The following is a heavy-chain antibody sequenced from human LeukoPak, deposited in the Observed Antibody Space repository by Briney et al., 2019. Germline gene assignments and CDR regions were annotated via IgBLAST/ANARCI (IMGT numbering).Heavy chain of an antibody. D-gene: IGHD1-26*01. CDR3: ERGKRELLNTRVFDY. CDR1: GFTFSSYG. CDR2: IWSDGSNR. V-gene: IGHV3-33*01. J-gene: IGHJ4*02. Sequence: PGRSLRLSCAASGFTFSSYGMHWVRQAPGKGLEWVSAIWSDGSNRYYAESVKGRFTISRDNSKNTLYLQLNSLRAEDTAVYYFERGKRELLNTRVFDYWGQGTLVTVSS.